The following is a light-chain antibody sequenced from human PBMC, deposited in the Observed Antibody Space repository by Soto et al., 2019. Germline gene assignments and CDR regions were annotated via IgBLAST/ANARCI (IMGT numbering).Light chain of an antibody. V-gene: IGLV2-23*02. CDR2: EVS. CDR3: CSYGGRHNWV. J-gene: IGLJ3*02. CDR1: STNVGTYQA. Sequence: QSALTQPASVSGSPGQSVTISCTGTSTNVGTYQAISWYQQHPGKAPKLILYEVSQRPSGVSDRFSGSKSGNTASLTISGLQAEDEADYYCCSYGGRHNWVFGGGTKLTVL.